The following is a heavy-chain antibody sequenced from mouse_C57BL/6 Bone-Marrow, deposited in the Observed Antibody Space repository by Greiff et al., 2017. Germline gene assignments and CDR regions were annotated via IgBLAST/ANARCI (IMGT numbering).Heavy chain of an antibody. CDR2: IYPGDGDT. Sequence: VQLHQSGAELVKPGASVKISCKASGYAFSSYWMNWVKQRPGKGLEWIGQIYPGDGDTNYNGKFKGKATLTADKSSSTAYMQLSSLTSEDSAVYFCARSRDYGSSPYFDYWGQGTTLTVSS. D-gene: IGHD1-1*01. V-gene: IGHV1-80*01. CDR3: ARSRDYGSSPYFDY. CDR1: GYAFSSYW. J-gene: IGHJ2*01.